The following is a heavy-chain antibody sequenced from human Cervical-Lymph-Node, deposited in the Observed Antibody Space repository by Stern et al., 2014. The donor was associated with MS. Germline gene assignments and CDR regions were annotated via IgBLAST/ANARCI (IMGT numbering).Heavy chain of an antibody. CDR3: ARHSVGVKDFDS. CDR2: VNYNGTS. Sequence: QLQLQESGPGLVKPSATLSLTCTVSGGSIRTFSWSWIRQPPGRGLECIGCVNYNGTSTHNPSLKSRVTMSVDTSKSQLSLRLHSVTAADTSVYYCARHSVGVKDFDSWGQGTLVTVSS. CDR1: GGSIRTFS. V-gene: IGHV4-59*01. D-gene: IGHD4-23*01. J-gene: IGHJ4*02.